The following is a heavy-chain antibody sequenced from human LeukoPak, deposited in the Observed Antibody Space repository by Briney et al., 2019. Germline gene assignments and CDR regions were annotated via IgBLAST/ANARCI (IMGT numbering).Heavy chain of an antibody. CDR2: IYTSGST. V-gene: IGHV4-4*07. J-gene: IGHJ3*02. CDR3: ATTYSSPDAFDI. CDR1: GGSISSYY. Sequence: SETLSLTCTVSGGSISSYYWSWIRQPAGKGLEWIGRIYTSGSTNYNPSLKSRVTMSVDTSKNQFSLKLSSVTAADTAVYYCATTYSSPDAFDIWGQGTMVTVSS. D-gene: IGHD5-18*01.